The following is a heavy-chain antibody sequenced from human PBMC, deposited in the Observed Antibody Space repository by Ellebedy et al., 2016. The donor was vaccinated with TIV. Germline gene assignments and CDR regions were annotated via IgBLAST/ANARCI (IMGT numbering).Heavy chain of an antibody. CDR3: ATYYYSSGRRDHFDY. D-gene: IGHD3-10*01. V-gene: IGHV1-24*01. J-gene: IGHJ4*02. CDR2: LDPEGGET. Sequence: ASVKVSCXVSGYTLTDFSMHWVRQAPGKGLEWMGGLDPEGGETKYAQKFEGRVTMTEDTSTETAYMELSGLRSEDTAIYYCATYYYSSGRRDHFDYWGQGTLVTVSS. CDR1: GYTLTDFS.